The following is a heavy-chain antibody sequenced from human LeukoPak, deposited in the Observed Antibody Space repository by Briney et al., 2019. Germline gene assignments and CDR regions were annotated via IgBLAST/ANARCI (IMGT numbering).Heavy chain of an antibody. J-gene: IGHJ4*02. CDR2: IKQGGSEK. CDR1: GFTFSSYW. CDR3: ARDRRFLEWPPTGY. Sequence: PGGSLRLSCAASGFTFSSYWMSWVRQAPGKGLEWVANIKQGGSEKYYVDSVKGRFTISRDNAKNSLYLQMNSLRAEDTAVYYCARDRRFLEWPPTGYWGQGTLVTVSS. D-gene: IGHD3-3*01. V-gene: IGHV3-7*01.